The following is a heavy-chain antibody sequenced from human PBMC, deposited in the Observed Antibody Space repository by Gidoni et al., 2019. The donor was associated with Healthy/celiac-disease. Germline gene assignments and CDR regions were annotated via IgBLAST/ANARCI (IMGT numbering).Heavy chain of an antibody. D-gene: IGHD3-22*01. J-gene: IGHJ4*02. V-gene: IGHV3-49*03. Sequence: EVQLVESGGGLVQPGRSLRLSCTASGFTFGDYAMRWFRQAPGKGLEWVGFIRSKAYGGTTEYAASVKGRFTISRDDSKSIAYLQMNSLKTEDTAVYYCTRDGGYYDTVGPYYFDYWGQGTLVTVSS. CDR1: GFTFGDYA. CDR3: TRDGGYYDTVGPYYFDY. CDR2: IRSKAYGGTT.